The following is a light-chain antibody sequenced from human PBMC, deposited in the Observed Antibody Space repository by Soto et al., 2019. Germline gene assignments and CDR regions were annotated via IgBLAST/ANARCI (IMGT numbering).Light chain of an antibody. V-gene: IGKV1-5*01. CDR1: QNIRRR. J-gene: IGKJ1*01. Sequence: DIQMTQSHYTLCASVGARVALTCRASQNIRRRLAWYQQKPGTAPKLLIYHASTLESGVPSRFSGSGSGTEFTLTISSLQPDDSATYFCQQYNTYWTFGQGTKVDIK. CDR2: HAS. CDR3: QQYNTYWT.